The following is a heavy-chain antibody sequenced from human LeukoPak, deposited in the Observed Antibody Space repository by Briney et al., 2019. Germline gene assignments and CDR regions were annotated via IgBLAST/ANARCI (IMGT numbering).Heavy chain of an antibody. D-gene: IGHD4/OR15-4a*01. Sequence: GGSLRLSCAASGFTFSNYAMSWVRQAPGKGLEWVSGTSDRGGYTYYADSVKGRFTISRDTSKNTLYLQMNSLRAEDTALYFCAKKAQYDGHYPLDYWGQGTLVTVSA. CDR1: GFTFSNYA. V-gene: IGHV3-23*01. J-gene: IGHJ4*02. CDR2: TSDRGGYT. CDR3: AKKAQYDGHYPLDY.